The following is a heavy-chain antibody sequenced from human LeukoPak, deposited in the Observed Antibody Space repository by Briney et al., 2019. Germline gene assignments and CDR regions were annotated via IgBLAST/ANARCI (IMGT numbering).Heavy chain of an antibody. CDR3: ARDGELYSGSKGLFDI. D-gene: IGHD1-26*01. CDR2: INAGNGNT. J-gene: IGHJ3*02. Sequence: GASVKVSCKASGYTFTSYAMHWVRQAPGQRLEWMGWINAGNGNTKYSQKFQGRVTITRDTSASTAYMELRSLRSDDTAVYYCARDGELYSGSKGLFDIWGQGTMVTVSS. CDR1: GYTFTSYA. V-gene: IGHV1-3*01.